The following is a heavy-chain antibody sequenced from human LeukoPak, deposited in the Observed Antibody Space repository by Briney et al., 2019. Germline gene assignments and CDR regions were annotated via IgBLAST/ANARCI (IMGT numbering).Heavy chain of an antibody. CDR2: ISGSGGIT. V-gene: IGHV3-23*01. CDR3: ATWGLIVVVVAGFDY. Sequence: GGSLRLSCAASGFTFSSYAMSWVRQAPGKGLEWVSAISGSGGITYYADSVKGRFTISRDNSKNTLYLQMNSLRAEDTAVYYCATWGLIVVVVAGFDYWGQGTLVTVSS. CDR1: GFTFSSYA. J-gene: IGHJ4*02. D-gene: IGHD2-15*01.